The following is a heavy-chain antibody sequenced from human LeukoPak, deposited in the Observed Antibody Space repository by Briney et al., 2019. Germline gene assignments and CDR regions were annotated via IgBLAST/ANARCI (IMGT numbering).Heavy chain of an antibody. CDR3: ARARGYSYGITPNYFDY. D-gene: IGHD5-18*01. V-gene: IGHV1-2*04. CDR2: INPNSGGT. J-gene: IGHJ4*02. CDR1: GYTFTGYY. Sequence: ASVKVSCKASGYTFTGYYMHWVRQAPGQGLEWMGWINPNSGGTNYAQKFQGWVTMTRDTPISTAYMELSRLRSDDTAVYYCARARGYSYGITPNYFDYWGQGTLVTVSS.